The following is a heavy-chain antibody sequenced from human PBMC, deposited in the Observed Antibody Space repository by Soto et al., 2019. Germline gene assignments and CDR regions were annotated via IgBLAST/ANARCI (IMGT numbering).Heavy chain of an antibody. CDR1: GGSISSGGYS. J-gene: IGHJ4*02. Sequence: TLSLTCAVSGGSISSGGYSWSWIRQPPGKGLEWIGYIYHSGSTYYNPSLKSRVTISVDRSKNQFSLKLSSVTAADTAVYYCARAQAPVTTDYFDYWGQGTLVTVSS. D-gene: IGHD4-17*01. V-gene: IGHV4-30-2*01. CDR3: ARAQAPVTTDYFDY. CDR2: IYHSGST.